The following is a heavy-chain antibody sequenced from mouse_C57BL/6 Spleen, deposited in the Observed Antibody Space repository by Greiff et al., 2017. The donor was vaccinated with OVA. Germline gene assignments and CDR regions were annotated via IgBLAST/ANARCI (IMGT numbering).Heavy chain of an antibody. CDR3: ARGSLLGGYFDV. Sequence: VQLQQSGPELVKPGASVKISCKASGYAFSSSWMNWVKQRPGKGLEWIGRIYPGDGDTNYNGKFKGKATLTADKSSSTAYMQLSSLTSEDSAVYFCARGSLLGGYFDVWGTGTTVTVSS. D-gene: IGHD2-1*01. CDR2: IYPGDGDT. CDR1: GYAFSSSW. J-gene: IGHJ1*03. V-gene: IGHV1-82*01.